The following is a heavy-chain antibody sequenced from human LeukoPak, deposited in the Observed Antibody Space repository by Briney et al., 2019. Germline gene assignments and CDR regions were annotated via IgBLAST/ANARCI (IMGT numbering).Heavy chain of an antibody. V-gene: IGHV3-30*18. CDR1: GFTFSSYW. Sequence: GGSLRLSCAASGFTFSSYWMSWVRQAPGKGLEWVAVISYDGSNKYYADSVKGRFTISRDNSKNTLYLQMNSLRAEDTAVYYCAKLDYYDSSGFDYWGQGTLVTVSS. J-gene: IGHJ4*02. D-gene: IGHD3-22*01. CDR2: ISYDGSNK. CDR3: AKLDYYDSSGFDY.